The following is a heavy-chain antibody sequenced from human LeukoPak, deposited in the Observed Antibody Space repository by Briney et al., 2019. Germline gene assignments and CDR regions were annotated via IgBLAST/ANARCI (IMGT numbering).Heavy chain of an antibody. CDR3: ARSPSPYGSAHYFDY. CDR1: EFAVSSNY. CDR2: IYIDGTT. J-gene: IGHJ4*02. D-gene: IGHD3-10*01. Sequence: GGSLRLSCAASEFAVSSNYMSWVRQAPGKGLEWVSVIYIDGTTYYADSVKGRFTISRDDSKNTLYLQMNSLGAEDTALYYCARSPSPYGSAHYFDYWGQGTLVTVSS. V-gene: IGHV3-53*01.